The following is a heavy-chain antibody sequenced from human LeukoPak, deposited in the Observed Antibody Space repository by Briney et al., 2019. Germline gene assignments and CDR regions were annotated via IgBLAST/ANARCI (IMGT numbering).Heavy chain of an antibody. Sequence: SETLSLTCTVSGDSISNYYWTWIRQPPGKGLEWIGYIYYSGDTNYNPSLKSRVTISLDTSKNQFSLKLTSVTAADTAMYYCARRQGCSNTACPPDSWGQGTLVTVSS. CDR3: ARRQGCSNTACPPDS. CDR1: GDSISNYY. CDR2: IYYSGDT. J-gene: IGHJ4*02. D-gene: IGHD2-2*01. V-gene: IGHV4-59*08.